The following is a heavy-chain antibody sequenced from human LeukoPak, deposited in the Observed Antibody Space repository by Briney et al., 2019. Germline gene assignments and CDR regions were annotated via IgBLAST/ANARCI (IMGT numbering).Heavy chain of an antibody. J-gene: IGHJ6*02. Sequence: PGGSLRLSCEASGFTFSSYIMTWVRQAPGKGLEPVSALNANGDNTYYADSVKGRFTISRDNSKNTLYLHLGSLRAEDMAVYYCARGSSSRYYYGMDVWGQGTTVIVSS. CDR1: GFTFSSYI. D-gene: IGHD2-2*01. CDR3: ARGSSSRYYYGMDV. V-gene: IGHV3-64*02. CDR2: LNANGDNT.